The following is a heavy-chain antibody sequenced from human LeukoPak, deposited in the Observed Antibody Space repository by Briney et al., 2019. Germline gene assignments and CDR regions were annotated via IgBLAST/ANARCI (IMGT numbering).Heavy chain of an antibody. CDR2: ISSSSSYI. CDR3: AKNQPYSSGWDDAFDI. J-gene: IGHJ3*02. V-gene: IGHV3-21*01. CDR1: GFTFSSYS. Sequence: PGGSLRLSCAASGFTFSSYSMNWVRQAPGKGLEWVSSISSSSSYIYYADSVKGRFTISRDNAKNSLYLQMNSLRAEDTAVYYCAKNQPYSSGWDDAFDIWGQGTMVTVSS. D-gene: IGHD6-19*01.